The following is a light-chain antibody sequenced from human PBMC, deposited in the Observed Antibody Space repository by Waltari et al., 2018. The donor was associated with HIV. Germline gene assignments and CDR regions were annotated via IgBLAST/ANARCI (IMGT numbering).Light chain of an antibody. CDR1: SGSIASNY. J-gene: IGLJ2*01. CDR3: QSYDSSNVV. V-gene: IGLV6-57*01. CDR2: EDN. Sequence: NFMLTQPHSVSESPGKPVTISCTRSSGSIASNYVQWYQQRPGSSPTTGIYEDNQRPSGVPDRFSGSIDSSSNSASLTISGLKTEDEADYYCQSYDSSNVVFGGGTKLTVL.